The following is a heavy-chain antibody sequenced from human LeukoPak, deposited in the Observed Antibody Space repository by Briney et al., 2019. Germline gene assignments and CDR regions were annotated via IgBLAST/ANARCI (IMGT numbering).Heavy chain of an antibody. Sequence: GGSLTLSCAASGIAVIGNYMSWVRQPPGKGLEWVSFISINTDTFYADSVKGRFTISRDNSKNTLYLQMNSLRAEDTAVYYCARDRGYSSGEDYWGQGTLVTVSS. CDR1: GIAVIGNY. J-gene: IGHJ4*02. CDR3: ARDRGYSSGEDY. D-gene: IGHD6-19*01. CDR2: ISINTDT. V-gene: IGHV3-53*01.